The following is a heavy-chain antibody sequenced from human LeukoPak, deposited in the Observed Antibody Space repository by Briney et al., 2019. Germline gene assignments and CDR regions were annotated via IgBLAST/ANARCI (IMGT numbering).Heavy chain of an antibody. V-gene: IGHV4-34*01. CDR1: GGSFSGYY. CDR3: ASRAYYYYDRGYYFDY. Sequence: PSETLPLTCAVYGGSFSGYYWSWIRQPPGKGLEWIGEINHSGSTNYNPSLKSRVTISVDTSKNQFSLKLSSVTAADTAVYYCASRAYYYYDRGYYFDYWGQGTLVTVSS. D-gene: IGHD3-22*01. CDR2: INHSGST. J-gene: IGHJ4*02.